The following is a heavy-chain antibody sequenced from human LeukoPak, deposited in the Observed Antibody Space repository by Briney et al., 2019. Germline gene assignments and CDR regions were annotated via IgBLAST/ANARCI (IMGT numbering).Heavy chain of an antibody. V-gene: IGHV3-20*04. CDR3: ARANSYDSSGLVDY. Sequence: PGGSLRLSCAASGFTFDDYGMSWVRQAPGKGLEWVSGINWNGGSTGYADSVKGRFTISRDNAKNSLYLQMNSLRAEDTALYYCARANSYDSSGLVDYWGQGTLVTVSS. CDR1: GFTFDDYG. D-gene: IGHD3-22*01. CDR2: INWNGGST. J-gene: IGHJ4*02.